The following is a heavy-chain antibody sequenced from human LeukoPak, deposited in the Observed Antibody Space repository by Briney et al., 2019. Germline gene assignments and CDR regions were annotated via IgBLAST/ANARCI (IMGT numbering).Heavy chain of an antibody. CDR3: ARDQQWLVNDY. CDR2: INHSGST. CDR1: GGSISSYY. J-gene: IGHJ4*02. V-gene: IGHV4-34*01. D-gene: IGHD6-19*01. Sequence: PSETLSLTCTVSGGSISSYYWSWIRQPPGKGLEWIGEINHSGSTNYNPSLKSRVTISVDTSKNQFSLKLSSVTAADTAVYYCARDQQWLVNDYWGQGTLVTVSS.